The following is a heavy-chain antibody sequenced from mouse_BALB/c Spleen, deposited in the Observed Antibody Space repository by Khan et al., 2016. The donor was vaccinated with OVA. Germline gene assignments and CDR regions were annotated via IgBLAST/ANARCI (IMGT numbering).Heavy chain of an antibody. CDR1: GLTIKDTY. V-gene: IGHV14-3*02. CDR3: ARMTRK. Sequence: MQLEESGAELVKPGATVKLSCTASGLTIKDTYMHWLKQWPEQDLEWIGRFDPPNGNTKYDPKFQGKASITADTSSNTDYLQLSSLTSEDTAVYYCARMTRKWGQGTTLTVSS. CDR2: FDPPNGNT. J-gene: IGHJ2*01.